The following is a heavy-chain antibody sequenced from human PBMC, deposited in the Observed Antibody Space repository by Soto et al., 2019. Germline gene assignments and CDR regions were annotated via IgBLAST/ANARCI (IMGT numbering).Heavy chain of an antibody. V-gene: IGHV3-23*01. D-gene: IGHD3-16*01. Sequence: EVQLLESGGGLVQPGGSLRLSCAASGFTFYGYAMSWVRQAPGKGLEWVSVISGSGSSTYYADSVKGRFTISRDNSKNTLYLQMNSLRAEDTAVYYCATLRGVTLSLGYYFDYWGQGTLVTVTS. CDR1: GFTFYGYA. CDR3: ATLRGVTLSLGYYFDY. J-gene: IGHJ4*02. CDR2: ISGSGSST.